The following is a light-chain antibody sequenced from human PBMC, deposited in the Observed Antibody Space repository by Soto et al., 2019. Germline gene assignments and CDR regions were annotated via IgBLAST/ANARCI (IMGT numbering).Light chain of an antibody. J-gene: IGLJ1*01. CDR3: CSYAGNYTYV. Sequence: QSVLTQPRSVSGSPGQSVTISCTGTSSDVGGYNYVSWYQQHPGKAPKLMIYDVSKRPPGVPDRFSGSKSDNTASLTISGLQAEDEADYYCCSYAGNYTYVFGTGTKVTVL. V-gene: IGLV2-11*01. CDR1: SSDVGGYNY. CDR2: DVS.